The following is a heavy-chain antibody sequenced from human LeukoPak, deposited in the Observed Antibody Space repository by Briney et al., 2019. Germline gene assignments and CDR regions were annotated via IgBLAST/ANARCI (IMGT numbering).Heavy chain of an antibody. Sequence: GGSLRLSCAASGFAFSSYAMSWVRQAPGKGLEWVSAISGSGGSTYYADSVKGRLTISRDNSKNTLYLQMNSLRAEDTAVYYCAKDTQVVAATDYFDYWGQGTLVTVSS. CDR3: AKDTQVVAATDYFDY. J-gene: IGHJ4*02. D-gene: IGHD2-15*01. CDR1: GFAFSSYA. V-gene: IGHV3-23*01. CDR2: ISGSGGST.